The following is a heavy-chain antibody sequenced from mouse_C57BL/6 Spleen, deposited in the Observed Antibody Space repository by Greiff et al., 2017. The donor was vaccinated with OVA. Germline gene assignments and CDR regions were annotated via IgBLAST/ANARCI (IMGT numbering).Heavy chain of an antibody. Sequence: VQLQQPGAELVMPGASVKLSCKASGYTFTSYWMHWVKQRPGQGLEWIGEIDPSYSYTNYKQKFKGKSTLTVDKSSSTAYMQLSSLTSEDSAVYYCARRPAQATTFDYWGQGTTLTVSS. CDR2: IDPSYSYT. V-gene: IGHV1-69*01. J-gene: IGHJ2*01. D-gene: IGHD3-2*02. CDR1: GYTFTSYW. CDR3: ARRPAQATTFDY.